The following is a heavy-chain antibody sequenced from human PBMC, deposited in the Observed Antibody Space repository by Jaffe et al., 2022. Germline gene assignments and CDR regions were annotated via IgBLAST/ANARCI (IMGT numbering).Heavy chain of an antibody. CDR3: AKDLGSSGQDYYFDY. Sequence: QVQLVESGGGVVQPGRSLRLSCAASGFTFSSYGMHWVRQAPGKGLEWVAVISYDGSNKYYADSVKGRFTISRDNSKNTLYLQMNSLRAEDTAVYYCAKDLGSSGQDYYFDYWGQGTLVTVSS. CDR2: ISYDGSNK. D-gene: IGHD6-19*01. J-gene: IGHJ4*02. V-gene: IGHV3-30*18. CDR1: GFTFSSYG.